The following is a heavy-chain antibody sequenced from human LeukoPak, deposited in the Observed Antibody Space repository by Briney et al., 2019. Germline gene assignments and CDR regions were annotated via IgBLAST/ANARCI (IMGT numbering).Heavy chain of an antibody. CDR3: AKGQTTVMAFDI. V-gene: IGHV3-23*01. CDR2: ISGSGGST. J-gene: IGHJ3*02. D-gene: IGHD4-17*01. Sequence: GGSLRLSCAASGFNFSGYAMSWVRQAPGKGLEWVSAISGSGGSTYYADSVKGRFTISRDNSKNTLYLQVNSLRAEDTAVYYCAKGQTTVMAFDIWGQGTTVTVSS. CDR1: GFNFSGYA.